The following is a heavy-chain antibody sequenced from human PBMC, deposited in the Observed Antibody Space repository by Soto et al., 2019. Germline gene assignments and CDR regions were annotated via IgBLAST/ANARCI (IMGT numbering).Heavy chain of an antibody. CDR1: GGSISSYY. V-gene: IGHV4-59*01. Sequence: QVQLQESGPGLVKPSETLSLTCTVSGGSISSYYWSWIRQPPGKGLEWIGYIYYSGSTNYNPSLKSRVTISVDTSKNQFSLKLSSVTAADTAVYYCARDRRGINRFDPWGQGTLVTVSS. J-gene: IGHJ5*02. CDR3: ARDRRGINRFDP. D-gene: IGHD2-15*01. CDR2: IYYSGST.